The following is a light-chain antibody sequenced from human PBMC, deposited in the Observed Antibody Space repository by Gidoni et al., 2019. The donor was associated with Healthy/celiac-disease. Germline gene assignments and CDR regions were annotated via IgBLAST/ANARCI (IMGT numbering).Light chain of an antibody. J-gene: IGLJ2*01. CDR3: CSYAGSSTPYVV. CDR1: SSDVGSYNL. V-gene: IGLV2-23*01. Sequence: QSALTQPASVSGPPGQPITISCTGTSSDVGSYNLVSWYQQHPGKAPKLMIYEGSKRPSGVSNRFSGSKSGNTASLTISGLQAEDEADYYCCSYAGSSTPYVVFGGGTKLTVL. CDR2: EGS.